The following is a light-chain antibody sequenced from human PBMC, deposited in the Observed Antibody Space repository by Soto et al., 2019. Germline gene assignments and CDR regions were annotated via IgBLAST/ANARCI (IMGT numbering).Light chain of an antibody. J-gene: IGKJ1*01. CDR2: GAS. V-gene: IGKV3-20*01. Sequence: EIVLTQSPGTLSLSPGEGAALSCRASQSLSSSSLAWYQQKPGHGPRLLIYGASRRATGIPDRFSASESGTDFTLTISSLEPEDFAVYFCQQYDSTPWTFGQGTKVDIK. CDR3: QQYDSTPWT. CDR1: QSLSSSS.